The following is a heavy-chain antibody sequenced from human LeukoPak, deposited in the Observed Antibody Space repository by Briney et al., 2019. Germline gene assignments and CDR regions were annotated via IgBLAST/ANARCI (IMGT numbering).Heavy chain of an antibody. Sequence: GGSLRLSCAASGFTFSSYWMSWVRQAPGEGLEWVANIKQDGSEKYYVDSVKGRFTISRDNAKNSLHLQMNSLRAEDTAVYYCARDCLSYYRDYWGQGTLVTVSS. D-gene: IGHD3-10*01. CDR1: GFTFSSYW. CDR3: ARDCLSYYRDY. CDR2: IKQDGSEK. V-gene: IGHV3-7*01. J-gene: IGHJ4*02.